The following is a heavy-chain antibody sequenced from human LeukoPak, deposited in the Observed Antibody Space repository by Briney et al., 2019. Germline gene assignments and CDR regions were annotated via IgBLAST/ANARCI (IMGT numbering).Heavy chain of an antibody. CDR2: ISSSGDST. V-gene: IGHV3-23*01. Sequence: PGGSLRLSCAASGFIFSNFGMSWVRQAPGKGLEWVSVISSSGDSTYYADSVKGRFTVSRDNSKNTVYLQMNSLRAEDTAVYYCAREVGSFDYWGQGTLVTVSS. CDR3: AREVGSFDY. J-gene: IGHJ4*02. D-gene: IGHD1-26*01. CDR1: GFIFSNFG.